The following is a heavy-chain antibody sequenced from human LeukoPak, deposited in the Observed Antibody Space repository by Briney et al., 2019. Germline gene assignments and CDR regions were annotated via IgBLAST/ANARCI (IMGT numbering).Heavy chain of an antibody. CDR2: VYYSGST. D-gene: IGHD4-17*01. Sequence: SETLSLTCTVSNDSISSYYWSWIRQPPGKGLEWIGCVYYSGSTNYYPSLKSRVTISVDTSTNQFSLRLTSVTAADTAVYYCARSRTVLSWLGPWGQGTLVTVSS. CDR1: NDSISSYY. V-gene: IGHV4-59*01. CDR3: ARSRTVLSWLGP. J-gene: IGHJ5*02.